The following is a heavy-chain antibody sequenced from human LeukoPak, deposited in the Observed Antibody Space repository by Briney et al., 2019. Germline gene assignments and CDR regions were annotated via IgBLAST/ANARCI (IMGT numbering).Heavy chain of an antibody. V-gene: IGHV3-30*02. CDR1: GFTFSNYG. J-gene: IGHJ5*02. CDR3: ARDFSRDGYKTP. Sequence: GGSLRLSCAASGFTFSNYGMHWVRQAPGKGLEWVAFIRYDGSNKYYADSVKGRFTISRDNAKNSLYLQMNSLRAEDTAVYYCARDFSRDGYKTPWGQGTLVTVSS. D-gene: IGHD5-24*01. CDR2: IRYDGSNK.